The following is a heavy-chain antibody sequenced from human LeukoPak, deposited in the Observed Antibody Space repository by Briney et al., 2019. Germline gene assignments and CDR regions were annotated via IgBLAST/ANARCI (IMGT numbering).Heavy chain of an antibody. CDR3: ARASGSGWPPPGFDY. CDR1: GGSFSSYY. CDR2: IYYSGST. V-gene: IGHV4-59*01. D-gene: IGHD6-19*01. J-gene: IGHJ4*02. Sequence: SETLSLTCTVSGGSFSSYYWSWVRQSPGKGLEWIGYIYYSGSTNYNPSLKSRVTISVDTSKNQYSLKVSSVTAADTAVYYCARASGSGWPPPGFDYWGQGTLVTVSS.